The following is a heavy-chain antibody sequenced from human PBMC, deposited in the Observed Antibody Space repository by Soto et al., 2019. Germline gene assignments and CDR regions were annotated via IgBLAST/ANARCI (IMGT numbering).Heavy chain of an antibody. CDR1: GYSFTSYD. Sequence: GASVKLSCKASGYSFTSYDINWVRQATGQGLEWMGWMNPNSGNTGYAQKFQGRVTMTRNTSISTAYMELSSLRSEDTAVYYCASHPGKELRYFDWGDYYYYYMDVWGKGTTVTVSS. CDR3: ASHPGKELRYFDWGDYYYYYMDV. J-gene: IGHJ6*03. V-gene: IGHV1-8*01. CDR2: MNPNSGNT. D-gene: IGHD3-9*01.